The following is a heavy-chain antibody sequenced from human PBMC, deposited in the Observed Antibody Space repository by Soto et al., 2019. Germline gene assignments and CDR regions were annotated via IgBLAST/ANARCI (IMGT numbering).Heavy chain of an antibody. D-gene: IGHD2-21*02. CDR2: ITPNMPLT. J-gene: IGHJ5*02. Sequence: QVQLLQSGAEVKRPGSSVRVSCKASGVSFNSYGFAWVRQAPGQGLEWLGKITPNMPLTNYAQSFQGRVTIPVETPPSTSYLKLTSLTSEATAVYYCARIKLARLDPWGRGTLVT. V-gene: IGHV1-69*09. CDR3: ARIKLARLDP. CDR1: GVSFNSYG.